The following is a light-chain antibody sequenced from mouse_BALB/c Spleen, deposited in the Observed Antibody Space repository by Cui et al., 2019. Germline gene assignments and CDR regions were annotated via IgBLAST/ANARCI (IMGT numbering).Light chain of an antibody. CDR1: QNINVW. V-gene: IGKV10-94*01. CDR3: QQGQSYPLT. J-gene: IGKJ5*01. Sequence: DTQLNQSSSNLPASLGDTITITCHASQNINVWLSWYQQKPGNNPKLLIYKASNLHTGVPSRFSGSGSGTGFTLTISSLQPEDIATYYCQQGQSYPLTFGAGTKLELK. CDR2: KAS.